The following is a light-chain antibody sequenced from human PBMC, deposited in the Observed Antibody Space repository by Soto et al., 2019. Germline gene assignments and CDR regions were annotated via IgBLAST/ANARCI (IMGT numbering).Light chain of an antibody. J-gene: IGKJ5*01. CDR3: QQYENLPT. V-gene: IGKV1-33*01. CDR2: DAS. Sequence: DIQMTQSPSSLSPSVGDRVTITCQASQNINNYLNSYQHKPGRAPKLLIYDASNLEAGVPSRFRGSGSGTDFTFTISRLQHEDIATYYCQQYENLPTFGQGTRLEIK. CDR1: QNINNY.